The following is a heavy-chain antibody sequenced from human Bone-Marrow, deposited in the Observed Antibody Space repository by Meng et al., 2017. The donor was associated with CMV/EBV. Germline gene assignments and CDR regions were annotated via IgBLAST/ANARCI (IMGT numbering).Heavy chain of an antibody. CDR1: GYNFSSYG. CDR3: VRDSLTVSRSWYWRWFDP. Sequence: ASVKVSCKASGYNFSSYGISWVRQAPGQGLEWMGWISAYNGNTDYAQKLQGRVTLTTDTSTSTAYMELRSLRSDDTAIYYCVRDSLTVSRSWYWRWFDPWGQGTRVTGSS. D-gene: IGHD6-13*01. V-gene: IGHV1-18*01. J-gene: IGHJ5*02. CDR2: ISAYNGNT.